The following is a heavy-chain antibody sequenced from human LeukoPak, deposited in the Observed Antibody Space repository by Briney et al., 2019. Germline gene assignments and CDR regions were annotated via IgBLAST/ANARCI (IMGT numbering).Heavy chain of an antibody. CDR3: AKVSGSWPYSSSWYVSYYYYMDV. J-gene: IGHJ6*03. CDR2: ISGSGGST. D-gene: IGHD6-13*01. Sequence: PGGSLRLSCAASGFTFSSYAMSWVRQAPGKGLEWVSAISGSGGSTYYADSVKGRFTISRDNSKNTLYLQMNSLRAEDTAVYYCAKVSGSWPYSSSWYVSYYYYMDVWGKGTTVTISS. CDR1: GFTFSSYA. V-gene: IGHV3-23*01.